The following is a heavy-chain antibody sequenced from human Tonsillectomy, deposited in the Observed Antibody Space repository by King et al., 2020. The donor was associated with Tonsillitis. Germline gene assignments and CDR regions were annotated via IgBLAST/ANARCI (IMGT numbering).Heavy chain of an antibody. D-gene: IGHD3-22*01. CDR2: IYHSGNT. Sequence: LQLQESGSGLVKPSQTLSLTCAVSGDSMISGGYSWSWIRQPPGKGLEWIGYIYHSGNTYYNPSLNSRGTMSGDRSKNHFSLQLSSVTAADTAVYYCARGDYFDSSGYPASWGQGTLVTVSS. V-gene: IGHV4-30-2*01. CDR1: GDSMISGGYS. J-gene: IGHJ5*02. CDR3: ARGDYFDSSGYPAS.